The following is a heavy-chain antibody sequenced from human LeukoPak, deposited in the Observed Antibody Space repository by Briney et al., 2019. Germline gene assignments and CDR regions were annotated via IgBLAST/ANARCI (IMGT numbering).Heavy chain of an antibody. V-gene: IGHV3-30*18. J-gene: IGHJ4*02. Sequence: PGGSLRLSCAASGFTFFSYGMHWVRQAPGKGLEWVAGISYDGSNKYYVDSVKGRFTISRDNSKNTLYLEMISLRIEDTAVYYCAKGPVSGSRSPLDYWGQGTPVTVSS. CDR2: ISYDGSNK. D-gene: IGHD1-26*01. CDR3: AKGPVSGSRSPLDY. CDR1: GFTFFSYG.